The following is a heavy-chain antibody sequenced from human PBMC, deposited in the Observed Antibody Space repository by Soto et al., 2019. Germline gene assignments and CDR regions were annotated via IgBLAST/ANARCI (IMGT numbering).Heavy chain of an antibody. D-gene: IGHD4-17*01. CDR1: GGSISSYY. Sequence: KPSETLSLTCTVSGGSISSYYWSWIRQPPGKGLEWIGYIYYSGSTNYNPSLKSRATISVDTSKNQFSLKLSSVTAADTAVYYCAREDYGDVYLFDPWGQGTQVTVSS. CDR3: AREDYGDVYLFDP. V-gene: IGHV4-59*01. J-gene: IGHJ5*02. CDR2: IYYSGST.